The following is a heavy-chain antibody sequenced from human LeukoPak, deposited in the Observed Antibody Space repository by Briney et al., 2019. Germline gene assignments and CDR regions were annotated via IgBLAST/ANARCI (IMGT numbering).Heavy chain of an antibody. J-gene: IGHJ3*02. Sequence: GGSLRLSCAASGFTFSSYSMNWVRQAPGKGLEWVSSISSSSSYVYYADSVKGRFTISRDNAKNSLYLQMNGLRAEDTAVYYCARLGGSHDAFDIWGQGTMVTVSS. D-gene: IGHD2-15*01. CDR1: GFTFSSYS. CDR3: ARLGGSHDAFDI. V-gene: IGHV3-21*01. CDR2: ISSSSSYV.